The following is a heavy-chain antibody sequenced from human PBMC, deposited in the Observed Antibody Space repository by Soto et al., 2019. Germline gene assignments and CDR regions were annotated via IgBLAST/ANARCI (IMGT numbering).Heavy chain of an antibody. Sequence: GGSLRLSCAASGFSFGSYWMHWVRQVPGEGLAWVSRINGNADNSDYADSVKGRFTISRDNAMNRLYLQMDSLRADDTGVYYCVRDFRGAVAGSEFDHWGQGTLVTVSS. V-gene: IGHV3-74*01. J-gene: IGHJ4*02. CDR2: INGNADNS. CDR3: VRDFRGAVAGSEFDH. D-gene: IGHD6-19*01. CDR1: GFSFGSYW.